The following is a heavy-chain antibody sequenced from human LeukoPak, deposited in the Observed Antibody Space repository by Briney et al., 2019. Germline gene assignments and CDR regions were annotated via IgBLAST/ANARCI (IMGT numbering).Heavy chain of an antibody. J-gene: IGHJ4*02. V-gene: IGHV3-23*01. CDR2: ISGSGGRT. D-gene: IGHD5-24*01. CDR3: AKDVTSNEYKYGDYVS. Sequence: GGSLRLSCAASGFTFSSYSTNWVRQAPGKGLEWVSAISGSGGRTYYANSAKGRFTISRDNSKNTLYLQMNGLRAEDTAVYYCAKDVTSNEYKYGDYVSWGQGTLVTVSS. CDR1: GFTFSSYS.